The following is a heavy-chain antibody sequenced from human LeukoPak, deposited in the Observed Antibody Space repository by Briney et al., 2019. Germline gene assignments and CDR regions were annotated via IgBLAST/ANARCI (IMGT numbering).Heavy chain of an antibody. CDR1: GYTFTGYY. V-gene: IGHV1-2*02. CDR2: INPNSGAT. D-gene: IGHD3-10*01. J-gene: IGHJ4*02. Sequence: ASVKVSCKASGYTFTGYYMNWVRQAPGQGLEWMGWINPNSGATNYAQKFQGRVTMTRDTFISTTYMELSRLRSDDTAVYYCARDYGSGSYSSEFDYWGQGTLVTVSS. CDR3: ARDYGSGSYSSEFDY.